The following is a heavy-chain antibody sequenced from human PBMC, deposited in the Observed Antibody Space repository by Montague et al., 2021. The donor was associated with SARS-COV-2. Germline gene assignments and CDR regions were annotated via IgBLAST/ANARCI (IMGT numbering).Heavy chain of an antibody. CDR2: PYYRSKWYY. V-gene: IGHV6-1*01. D-gene: IGHD6-13*01. Sequence: CAISGDSVSSNRAASNWIRQSPPRGLERLGRPYYRSKWYYDYAVXVKSRMTISPDTSKNQFSLQLSSVTPEDRAVYYCARDPRYSLSWSFDYWGQGTLVTVSS. J-gene: IGHJ4*02. CDR1: GDSVSSNRAA. CDR3: ARDPRYSLSWSFDY.